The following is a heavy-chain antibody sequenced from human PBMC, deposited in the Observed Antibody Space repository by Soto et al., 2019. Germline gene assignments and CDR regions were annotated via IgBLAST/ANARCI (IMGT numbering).Heavy chain of an antibody. CDR3: AREGSGYRSGHYYFDY. D-gene: IGHD6-19*01. Sequence: GGSLRLSCTASGFTFSSYSMNWVRQAPGKGLEWVSSISSSTYIYNADSVKGRFNISRDNAKNSLYLQMNSLRAEDTAVYYCAREGSGYRSGHYYFDYWGLAALVTVSS. CDR2: ISSSTYI. V-gene: IGHV3-21*01. J-gene: IGHJ4*02. CDR1: GFTFSSYS.